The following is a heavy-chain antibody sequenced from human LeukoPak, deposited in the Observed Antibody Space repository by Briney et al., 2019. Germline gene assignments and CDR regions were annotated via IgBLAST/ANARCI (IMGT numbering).Heavy chain of an antibody. D-gene: IGHD2-15*01. CDR1: GFTFDDYA. V-gene: IGHV3-9*01. CDR3: AKDMSMVAATLCFDY. Sequence: PGRSLRLSCAASGFTFDDYAMHWVRQAPGKGLEWVSGISWNSGSIGYADSVKGRFTISRDNAKNSLYLQMNSLRAEDTALYYCAKDMSMVAATLCFDYWGQGTLVTVSS. CDR2: ISWNSGSI. J-gene: IGHJ4*02.